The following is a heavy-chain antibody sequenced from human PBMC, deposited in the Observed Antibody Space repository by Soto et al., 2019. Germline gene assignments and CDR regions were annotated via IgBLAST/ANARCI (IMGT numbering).Heavy chain of an antibody. CDR2: ISYDGSNK. D-gene: IGHD2-2*01. CDR1: GFTFSSYA. Sequence: PGGSLRLSCAASGFTFSSYAMHWVRQAPGKGLEWVAVISYDGSNKYYADSVKGRFTISRDNSKNTLYLQMNSLRAEDTAVYYCARDIVLVPAIQSSDYWGQGTLVTVSS. CDR3: ARDIVLVPAIQSSDY. J-gene: IGHJ4*02. V-gene: IGHV3-30-3*01.